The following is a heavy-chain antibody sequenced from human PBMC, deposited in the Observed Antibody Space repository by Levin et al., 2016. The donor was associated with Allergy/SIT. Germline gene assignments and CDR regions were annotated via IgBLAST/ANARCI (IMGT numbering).Heavy chain of an antibody. V-gene: IGHV1-2*02. D-gene: IGHD2-8*02. CDR1: EYTFNNYY. Sequence: ASVKVSCKTSEYTFNNYYIHWVRQAPGQGLEWVGWINPSSGVTNYAQKFHGRVTLTRDTSITTAYMELSRLKSDDTAVYYCARDEGGFTGFDRWGQGTLVTVSS. CDR2: INPSSGVT. CDR3: ARDEGGFTGFDR. J-gene: IGHJ4*02.